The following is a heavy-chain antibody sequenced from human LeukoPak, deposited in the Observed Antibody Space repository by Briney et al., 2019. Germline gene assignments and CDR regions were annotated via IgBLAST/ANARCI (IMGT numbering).Heavy chain of an antibody. CDR1: GFTFSSYA. CDR2: ISYDGTKK. Sequence: NPGGSLRLSCVASGFTFSSYAMHWVRQAPGKGLEWVAVISYDGTKKYYADSVKGRFTISRDNSKNTLYLQMNSLRAEDTAVYYCARGDTYGLFDCWGQGTLVTVSS. J-gene: IGHJ4*02. CDR3: ARGDTYGLFDC. V-gene: IGHV3-30-3*01. D-gene: IGHD5-18*01.